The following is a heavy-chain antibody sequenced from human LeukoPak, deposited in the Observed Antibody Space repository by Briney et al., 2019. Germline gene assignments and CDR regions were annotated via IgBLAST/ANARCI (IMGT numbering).Heavy chain of an antibody. J-gene: IGHJ6*02. CDR2: IIPILGIA. D-gene: IGHD6-13*01. Sequence: SVKVSCKASGGTFSSYAISWVRQAPGQGLEWMGRIIPILGIANYAQKFQGRVTITADKSTSTAYMELSSLRSEDTAVYYCARVPPKVAAAGLHYYYYGMDVWGQGTTVTVSS. CDR1: GGTFSSYA. CDR3: ARVPPKVAAAGLHYYYYGMDV. V-gene: IGHV1-69*04.